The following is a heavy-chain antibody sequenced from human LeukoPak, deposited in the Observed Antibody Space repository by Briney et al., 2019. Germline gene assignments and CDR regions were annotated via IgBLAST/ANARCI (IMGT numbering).Heavy chain of an antibody. CDR2: IYTSGST. Sequence: SETLSLTCSVSGGSISSGSYYWSWIRQPAGKGLEWIGRIYTSGSTNYNPSLKSRVTISVDTSKNQFSLKLSSVTAADTAVYYCARDNGREYYDFWSGHGYNWFDPWGQGTLVTVSS. J-gene: IGHJ5*02. CDR1: GGSISSGSYY. CDR3: ARDNGREYYDFWSGHGYNWFDP. D-gene: IGHD3-3*01. V-gene: IGHV4-61*02.